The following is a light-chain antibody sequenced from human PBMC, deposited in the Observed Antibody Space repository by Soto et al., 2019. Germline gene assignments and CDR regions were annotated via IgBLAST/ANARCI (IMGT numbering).Light chain of an antibody. J-gene: IGKJ1*01. CDR1: QSVSSN. Sequence: EIVMTQSPATLSVSPGARATLSCRASQSVSSNLAWYQQKPAQAPRLLIYGASTRPTGIPARFSGSGSGTEFTLTISSLQSEDFAVYYCQQYNNWLTWTFGQGTKVEIK. CDR3: QQYNNWLTWT. V-gene: IGKV3-15*01. CDR2: GAS.